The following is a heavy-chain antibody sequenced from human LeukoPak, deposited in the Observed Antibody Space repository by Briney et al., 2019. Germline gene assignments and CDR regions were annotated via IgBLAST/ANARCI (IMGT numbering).Heavy chain of an antibody. V-gene: IGHV1-69*13. CDR1: GGTFSSYA. Sequence: SVKVSCKASGGTFSSYAISWVRQAPGQGPEWMGGIIPIFGTANYAQKFQGRVTITADESTSTAYMELSSLRSEDTAVYYCAPYYYDSSGYYRDCDYWGQGTLVTVSS. J-gene: IGHJ4*02. CDR2: IIPIFGTA. CDR3: APYYYDSSGYYRDCDY. D-gene: IGHD3-22*01.